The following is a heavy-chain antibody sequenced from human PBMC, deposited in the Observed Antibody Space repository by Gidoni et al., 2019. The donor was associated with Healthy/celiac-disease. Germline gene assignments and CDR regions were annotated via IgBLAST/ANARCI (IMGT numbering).Heavy chain of an antibody. J-gene: IGHJ4*02. Sequence: QVTLKASGPVLVKPTETLTLTCTVSGFSLSNARMGVSWIRQPPGKALEWLAHIFSNDEKSYSTSLKSRLTISKDTSKSQVVLTMTNMDPVDTATYYCARIPWRGGDCYSHWGQGTLVTVSS. CDR3: ARIPWRGGDCYSH. V-gene: IGHV2-26*01. CDR1: GFSLSNARMG. CDR2: IFSNDEK. D-gene: IGHD2-21*01.